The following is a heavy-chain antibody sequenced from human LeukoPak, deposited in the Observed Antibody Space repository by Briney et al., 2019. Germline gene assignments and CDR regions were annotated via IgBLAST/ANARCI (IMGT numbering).Heavy chain of an antibody. D-gene: IGHD5-18*01. CDR1: GFTFSNAW. J-gene: IGHJ4*02. CDR3: TTDSRSDTAFDY. CDR2: IKSKTDGGTT. V-gene: IGHV3-15*01. Sequence: GGSLRLSCAASGFTFSNAWMSWVRQAPGKGLEWVGRIKSKTDGGTTDYAAPVKGRFTISRDDSKNTLYLQMNSLKTEDTAVYYCTTDSRSDTAFDYWGQGTLVTVSS.